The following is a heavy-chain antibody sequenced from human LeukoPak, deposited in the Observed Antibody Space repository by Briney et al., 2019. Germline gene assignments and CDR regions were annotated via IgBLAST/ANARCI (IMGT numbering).Heavy chain of an antibody. CDR1: GYSISSGYY. CDR3: ARSVALYSFHI. D-gene: IGHD2-15*01. CDR2: IYHSGST. V-gene: IGHV4-38-2*02. J-gene: IGHJ3*02. Sequence: SETLSLTCTVSGYSISSGYYWGWIRPPPGKGLEWIGSIYHSGSTYYNPSLKSRVTISVDTSKNQFSLTLSSVTAADTAVYYCARSVALYSFHIWGQGTMVTVSS.